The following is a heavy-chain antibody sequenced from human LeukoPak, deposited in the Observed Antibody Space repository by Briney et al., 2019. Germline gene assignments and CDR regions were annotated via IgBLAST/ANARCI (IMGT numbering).Heavy chain of an antibody. V-gene: IGHV3-74*01. D-gene: IGHD3-22*01. CDR2: INSDGSST. Sequence: PGGSLRLSCAASVFTFSSYWIHWVRQAPWKGLVWVSHINSDGSSTSYADSVKGRFTISRDNAKNTLYLQMNSLRAEDTAVYYCAREAWDDSSGYYYVFDYWGQGTLVTVSS. CDR1: VFTFSSYW. CDR3: AREAWDDSSGYYYVFDY. J-gene: IGHJ4*02.